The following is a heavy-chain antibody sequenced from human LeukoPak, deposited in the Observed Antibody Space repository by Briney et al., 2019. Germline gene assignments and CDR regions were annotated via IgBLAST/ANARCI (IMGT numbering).Heavy chain of an antibody. V-gene: IGHV5-51*01. D-gene: IGHD3-16*01. J-gene: IGHJ3*02. CDR1: GYTFTTYW. Sequence: GESLQISSKGSGYTFTTYWIAWVRRLPGKGLEVMGIIYPRDSDTRYSPSCQGQVAFSADKCITDAYLQWSSLKASDTAMYYCARHGGGFDMWGGETMVTVPP. CDR2: IYPRDSDT. CDR3: ARHGGGFDM.